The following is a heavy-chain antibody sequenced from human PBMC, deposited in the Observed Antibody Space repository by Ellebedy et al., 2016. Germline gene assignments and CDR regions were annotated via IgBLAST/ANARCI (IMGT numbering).Heavy chain of an antibody. V-gene: IGHV3-23*01. D-gene: IGHD2-2*01. J-gene: IGHJ4*02. CDR1: GVTFSTFA. CDR2: ISESGSTT. CDR3: AKELRDIVVVPPPSWV. Sequence: GGSLRLSCAASGVTFSTFAMNWVRQAPGKGLEWVSAISESGSTTYYADSVKGRFTVSRDNSKNTLYLQMSGLRAEDTAVYYCAKELRDIVVVPPPSWVWGQGTLVTVSS.